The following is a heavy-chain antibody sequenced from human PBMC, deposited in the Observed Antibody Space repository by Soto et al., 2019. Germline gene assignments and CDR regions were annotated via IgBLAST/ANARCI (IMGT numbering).Heavy chain of an antibody. CDR2: FTRFGNT. J-gene: IGHJ4*02. CDR1: GFTFSNYA. D-gene: IGHD3-10*01. Sequence: EVQLLESAGGFVQPGGSLRLSCAASGFTFSNYAMSWVRQAPGKGLEWVSTFTRFGNTYYADSVKGRFTISRDNSKNKLYLQMDSLRAEDTAVYYCAREFAPGSPNYDYWGLGTLVTVSS. V-gene: IGHV3-23*01. CDR3: AREFAPGSPNYDY.